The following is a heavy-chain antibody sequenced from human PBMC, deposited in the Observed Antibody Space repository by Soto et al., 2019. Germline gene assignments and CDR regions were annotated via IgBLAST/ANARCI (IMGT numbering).Heavy chain of an antibody. J-gene: IGHJ5*02. Sequence: GESLKISCKGSGYNFATYWIGWVRQMPGKGLEWMGIIYPGDSDTRYSPSFQGQVTISADKSISTAYLQRSSLKASDTAMYYCARRPACTNGVCLNWFDPWGQGTLVTVSS. CDR1: GYNFATYW. D-gene: IGHD2-8*01. V-gene: IGHV5-51*01. CDR2: IYPGDSDT. CDR3: ARRPACTNGVCLNWFDP.